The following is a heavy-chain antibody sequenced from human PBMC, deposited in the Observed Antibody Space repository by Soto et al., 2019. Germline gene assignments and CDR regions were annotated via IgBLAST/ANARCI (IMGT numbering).Heavy chain of an antibody. D-gene: IGHD3-3*01. Sequence: LRLSCAASGFTFSTYAMTWVRQAPGKGLEWVSLISNSGDGTYYADSVKGRFTISRDNSQRTLNLQMNSLRAEDTAVYYCAKNGDFRSWGMDVWGQGTTVTVSS. CDR3: AKNGDFRSWGMDV. V-gene: IGHV3-23*01. J-gene: IGHJ6*02. CDR2: ISNSGDGT. CDR1: GFTFSTYA.